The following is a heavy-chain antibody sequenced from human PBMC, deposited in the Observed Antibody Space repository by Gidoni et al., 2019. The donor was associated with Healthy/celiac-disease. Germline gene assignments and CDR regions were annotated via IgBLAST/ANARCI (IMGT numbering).Heavy chain of an antibody. CDR1: GGSISSGDYY. CDR2: IDYSGST. D-gene: IGHD3-16*02. V-gene: IGHV4-30-4*01. J-gene: IGHJ4*02. CDR3: AREEVTWGSYRLGDY. Sequence: QLQLQESGPGLVKPSQTLSLTCPVSGGSISSGDYYWSWIRQPPGKGLEWIGYIDYSGSTYYNPSLKSRVTISVDTSKNQFSLKLSSVTAADTAVYYCAREEVTWGSYRLGDYWGQGTLVTVSS.